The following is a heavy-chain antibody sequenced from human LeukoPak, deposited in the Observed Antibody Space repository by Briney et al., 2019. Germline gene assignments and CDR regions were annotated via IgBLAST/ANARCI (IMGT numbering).Heavy chain of an antibody. J-gene: IGHJ4*02. CDR3: ARGPYSEGRHYFDY. V-gene: IGHV1-46*01. CDR2: INPGGATT. CDR1: GYTFTRYY. Sequence: ASVKVSCKASGYTFTRYYMHWVRQAPGQGLEWMGIINPGGATTTSAQKFQGRVTMTWDTSTTTVYMELSGLRSGDTAVYFCARGPYSEGRHYFDYWGQGTLVTVSS. D-gene: IGHD2-15*01.